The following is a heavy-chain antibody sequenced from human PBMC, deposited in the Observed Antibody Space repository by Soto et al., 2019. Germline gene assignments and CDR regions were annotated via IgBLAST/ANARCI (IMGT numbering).Heavy chain of an antibody. Sequence: ASVKVCCKASGCTFTNYGVTWVRQAPVRGLEWMGWITPYNGNTHYAQKVQGRVTMTTDTSKSTAYMELWSLRSDDTAVYYCARAGDYGSFYFFDYWG. V-gene: IGHV1-18*01. J-gene: IGHJ4*01. CDR2: ITPYNGNT. D-gene: IGHD3-10*01. CDR3: ARAGDYGSFYFFDY. CDR1: GCTFTNYG.